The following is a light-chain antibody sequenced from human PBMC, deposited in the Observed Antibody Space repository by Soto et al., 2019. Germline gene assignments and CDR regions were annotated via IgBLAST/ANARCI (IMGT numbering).Light chain of an antibody. CDR2: SAS. V-gene: IGKV3-20*01. CDR1: QSVSSSD. Sequence: IVLTQSPGTLSLSPGERATLSCRASQSVSSSDLAWYQQKPGQAPRLLIYSASSRATGIPDRFSGSGSGTDFTLTISRLEPEDFAVYYCQQYDTFGHGTKVDIK. J-gene: IGKJ2*01. CDR3: QQYDT.